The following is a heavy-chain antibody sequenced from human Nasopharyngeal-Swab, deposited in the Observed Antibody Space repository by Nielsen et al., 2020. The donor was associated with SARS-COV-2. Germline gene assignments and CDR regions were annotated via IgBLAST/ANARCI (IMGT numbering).Heavy chain of an antibody. Sequence: SETLSLTCSVSGVSISSFHWCWIRQPPGKGLEWIGNIYYHGSANYRPSLKSRVTMSVETSKNQLSLTLNSVTAEDTAVYYWARAGRTAYGLDFWGQGTTVTVSS. J-gene: IGHJ6*02. CDR1: GVSISSFH. D-gene: IGHD2-21*01. CDR3: ARAGRTAYGLDF. CDR2: IYYHGSA. V-gene: IGHV4-59*01.